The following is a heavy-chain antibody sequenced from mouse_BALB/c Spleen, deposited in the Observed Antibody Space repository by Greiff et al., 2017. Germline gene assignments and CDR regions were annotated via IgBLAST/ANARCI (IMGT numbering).Heavy chain of an antibody. D-gene: IGHD2-4*01. CDR2: IYPGNSDT. CDR1: GYTFTSYW. J-gene: IGHJ4*01. CDR3: TRYDYDGRDAPMDY. Sequence: VQLKESGTVLARPGASVKMSCKASGYTFTSYWMHWVKQRPGQGLEWIGAIYPGNSDTSYNQKFKGKAKLTAVTSTSTAYMELSSLTNEDSAVYYCTRYDYDGRDAPMDYWGQGTSVTVSS. V-gene: IGHV1-5*01.